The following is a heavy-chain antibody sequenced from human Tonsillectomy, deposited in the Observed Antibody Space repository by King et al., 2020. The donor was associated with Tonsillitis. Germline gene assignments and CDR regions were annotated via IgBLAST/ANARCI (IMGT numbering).Heavy chain of an antibody. CDR1: GFTFSSYS. J-gene: IGHJ4*02. CDR3: ARDGSSYESGGYPSSFAS. V-gene: IGHV3-21*01. CDR2: INSRISSI. Sequence: VQLVESGGGLVKPGGSLRLSCAASGFTFSSYSMNWVRQAPGKGLEWVSFINSRISSIFYADSVKGRFTISRDNAKNSLYLQMNSLRAEDTAVYYCARDGSSYESGGYPSSFASGGQGILVTVSS. D-gene: IGHD3-22*01.